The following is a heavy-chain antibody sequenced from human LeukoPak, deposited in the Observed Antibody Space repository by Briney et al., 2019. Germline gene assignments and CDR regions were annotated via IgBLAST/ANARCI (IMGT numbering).Heavy chain of an antibody. CDR2: ITGGHYPT. D-gene: IGHD4-17*01. J-gene: IGHJ5*02. V-gene: IGHV3-23*01. Sequence: PGGSLRLSCAASGFSFSSFAMTWVRQAPGKGLEWVSSITGGHYPTYNTDSVKGRFTISRDNSKNTLYLQMNSLRADDTAVYCCTKDPNGDYVGAFDPWGQGTLVTVSS. CDR3: TKDPNGDYVGAFDP. CDR1: GFSFSSFA.